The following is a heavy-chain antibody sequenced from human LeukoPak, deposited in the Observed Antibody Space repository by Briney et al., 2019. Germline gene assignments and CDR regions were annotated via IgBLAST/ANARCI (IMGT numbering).Heavy chain of an antibody. CDR1: GYXFTSYW. CDR2: IYPGDSDT. CDR3: ARIGYYDSSGGHFDY. V-gene: IGHV5-51*01. D-gene: IGHD3-22*01. Sequence: GESLKISCKGSGYXFTSYWIGWVRQMPGKGLEWMGIIYPGDSDTRYSPSFQGQVTISADKSTSTAYLQWSSLKASDTAMYYCARIGYYDSSGGHFDYWGQGTLVTVSS. J-gene: IGHJ4*02.